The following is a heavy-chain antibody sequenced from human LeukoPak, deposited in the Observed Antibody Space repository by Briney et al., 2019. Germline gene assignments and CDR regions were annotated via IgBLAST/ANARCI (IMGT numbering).Heavy chain of an antibody. J-gene: IGHJ6*02. V-gene: IGHV1-8*01. D-gene: IGHD6-13*01. CDR2: MNPNSGNT. Sequence: GASVKVSCKASGYTFTSYDINWVRQATGQGLEWMGWMNPNSGNTGCAQKFQGRVTMTRNTSISTAYMELSSLRSEDTAMYYCARGLYHSSSWSWYYYYYGMDVWGQGTTVTVSS. CDR3: ARGLYHSSSWSWYYYYYGMDV. CDR1: GYTFTSYD.